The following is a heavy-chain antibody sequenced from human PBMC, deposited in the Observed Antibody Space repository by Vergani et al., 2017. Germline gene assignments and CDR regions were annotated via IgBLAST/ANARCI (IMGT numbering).Heavy chain of an antibody. CDR1: EFTFSNYA. CDR3: AKGVYCSSTSCYEGRGYYYGMGV. D-gene: IGHD2-2*01. V-gene: IGHV3-23*01. J-gene: IGHJ6*02. CDR2: ISGSGVSA. Sequence: EVQLLESGGGLVQPGGSLRLTCAASEFTFSNYAMNWVRQAPGKGLEWVSGISGSGVSAYYTDSVKGRFTISRDNSKNMLFLQMNNLRTDDTAIYYCAKGVYCSSTSCYEGRGYYYGMGVWGQGTTVTFSS.